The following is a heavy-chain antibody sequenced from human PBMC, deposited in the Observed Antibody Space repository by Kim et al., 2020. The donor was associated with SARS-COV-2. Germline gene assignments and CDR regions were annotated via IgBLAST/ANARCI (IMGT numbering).Heavy chain of an antibody. CDR1: GYAFSDYY. CDR3: AREKTGFAAASN. CDR2: INPKSGDA. V-gene: IGHV1-2*02. Sequence: ASVKVSCKASGYAFSDYYMHWVRQAPGQGLDWVGWINPKSGDAKYAQKFLGRVTLTRDTSITTVYMAVSSLTPDATAVYYWAREKTGFAAASNWGQG. D-gene: IGHD3-9*01. J-gene: IGHJ4*02.